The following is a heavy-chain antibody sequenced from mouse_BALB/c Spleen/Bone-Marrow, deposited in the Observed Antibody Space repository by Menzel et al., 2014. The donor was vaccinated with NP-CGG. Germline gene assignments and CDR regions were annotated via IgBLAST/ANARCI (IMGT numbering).Heavy chain of an antibody. Sequence: QVQLQQSGAELVRPGVSVKISCKGSGYTFTDYAMHWVKQSPAKSLEWIGVISTYYGDASYNQKFKGKATMTVDKSSSTVYMERARLASEDSAIYYCARSGGYDYFDYWGQGTPLTVSS. CDR2: ISTYYGDA. CDR1: GYTFTDYA. CDR3: ARSGGYDYFDY. V-gene: IGHV1S137*01. J-gene: IGHJ2*01. D-gene: IGHD2-2*01.